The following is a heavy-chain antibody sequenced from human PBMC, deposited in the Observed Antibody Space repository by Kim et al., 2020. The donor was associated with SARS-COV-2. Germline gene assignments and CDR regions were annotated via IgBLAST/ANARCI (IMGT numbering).Heavy chain of an antibody. D-gene: IGHD1-26*01. CDR2: ISGTSSTI. CDR1: GFTFSSYS. J-gene: IGHJ6*01. V-gene: IGHV3-48*01. Sequence: GGSLRLSCAASGFTFSSYSMNWVRQVPGKGLEWVAYISGTSSTIYYADSVKGRFTIPRDNAKNSLYLQMNSRRAEDTAVYYRARAEWELLLYYYYGMYV. CDR3: ARAEWELLLYYYYGMYV.